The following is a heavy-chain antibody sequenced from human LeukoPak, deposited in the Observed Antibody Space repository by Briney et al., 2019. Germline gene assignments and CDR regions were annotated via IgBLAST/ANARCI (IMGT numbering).Heavy chain of an antibody. CDR3: ARLVRRGGGPLGASRFDP. J-gene: IGHJ5*02. CDR1: GGSFSGYY. CDR2: INHSGST. D-gene: IGHD2-21*01. V-gene: IGHV4-34*01. Sequence: SETLSLTCAVYGGSFSGYYWSWIRQPPGKGLEWIGEINHSGSTNYNPSLKSRVTISVDTSKNQFSLKLSSVTAADTAVYYCARLVRRGGGPLGASRFDPWGQGTLVTVSS.